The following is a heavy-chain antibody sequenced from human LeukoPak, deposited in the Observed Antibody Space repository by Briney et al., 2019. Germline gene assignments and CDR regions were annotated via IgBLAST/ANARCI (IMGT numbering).Heavy chain of an antibody. Sequence: GASVKVSCKASGYTFTSYGISWVRQATGQGLEWMGWMNPNSGNTGYAQKFQGRVTITRNTSISTAYMELSSLRSEDTAVYYCARGNDYGDYFDYWGQGTLVTVSS. D-gene: IGHD4-17*01. CDR3: ARGNDYGDYFDY. V-gene: IGHV1-8*03. CDR2: MNPNSGNT. CDR1: GYTFTSYG. J-gene: IGHJ4*02.